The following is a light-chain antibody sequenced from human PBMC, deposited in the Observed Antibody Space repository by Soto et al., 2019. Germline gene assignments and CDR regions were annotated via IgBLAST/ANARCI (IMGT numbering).Light chain of an antibody. CDR3: GADHGSGSNSV. Sequence: QPVLTQPPSASASLGASVTLTCTLSSGYSNYKVDWYQQRPGKGPRFVMRVGTGGIVGSKGDGIPDRFSVLGSGLNRYLTIKNIQEEDESDYHCGADHGSGSNSVFGTGTKLTVL. V-gene: IGLV9-49*01. CDR2: VGTGGIVG. J-gene: IGLJ1*01. CDR1: SGYSNYK.